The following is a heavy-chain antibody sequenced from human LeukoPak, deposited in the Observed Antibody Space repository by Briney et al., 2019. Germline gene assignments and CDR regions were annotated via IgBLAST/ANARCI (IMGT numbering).Heavy chain of an antibody. CDR2: ISGSGGST. Sequence: GGSLRLSCAASGFTFSSYAMSWVRQAPGKGLEWVSAISGSGGSTYYADSVKGRFTISRDNSKNTLYLQMNSLRAEDTAVYYCAIKGGGAYGDYVYPSATAPFQHWGQGTLVTVSS. V-gene: IGHV3-23*01. CDR1: GFTFSSYA. J-gene: IGHJ1*01. CDR3: AIKGGGAYGDYVYPSATAPFQH. D-gene: IGHD4-17*01.